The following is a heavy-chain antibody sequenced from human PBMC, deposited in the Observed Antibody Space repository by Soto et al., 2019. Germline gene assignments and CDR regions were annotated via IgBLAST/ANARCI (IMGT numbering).Heavy chain of an antibody. CDR3: ARPRGYSDAFDI. J-gene: IGHJ3*02. V-gene: IGHV3-74*01. Sequence: GGSLRLSCAASGFPFSSYWMHWVRQAPGKGLVWVSRINSDGSSTSYADSVKGRFTISRDNAKNTLYLQMNSLRAEDTAVYYCARPRGYSDAFDIWGQGTMVTVSS. CDR2: INSDGSST. CDR1: GFPFSSYW. D-gene: IGHD2-15*01.